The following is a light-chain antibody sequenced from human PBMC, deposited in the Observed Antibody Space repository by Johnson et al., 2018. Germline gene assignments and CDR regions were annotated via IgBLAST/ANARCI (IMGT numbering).Light chain of an antibody. V-gene: IGLV1-51*02. Sequence: QSVLTQPPSVSADPGQKVTISCSGSSSNIGNNYVSWYQQLPGTAPKLLIYENNKRPSGIPDRFSGSKSGTSATLGITGLQTGAEADYYCGTWDSSLSAGNVFGTGTKVTVL. CDR3: GTWDSSLSAGNV. CDR2: ENN. J-gene: IGLJ1*01. CDR1: SSNIGNNY.